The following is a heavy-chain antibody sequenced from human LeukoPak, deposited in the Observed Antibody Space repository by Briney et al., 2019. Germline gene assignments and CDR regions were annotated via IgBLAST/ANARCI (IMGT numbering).Heavy chain of an antibody. D-gene: IGHD2-15*01. Sequence: SETLSLTCTVSGGSISSSSYYWGWIRQPPGKGLEWIGNIYYSGSTYYNPSLKSRVTISVDTSKNQFSLKLSSVTAADTAVYYCARLRRLFCSGSSCYSGWDFDYWGQGTLVTVSS. CDR2: IYYSGST. CDR3: ARLRRLFCSGSSCYSGWDFDY. CDR1: GGSISSSSYY. J-gene: IGHJ4*02. V-gene: IGHV4-39*01.